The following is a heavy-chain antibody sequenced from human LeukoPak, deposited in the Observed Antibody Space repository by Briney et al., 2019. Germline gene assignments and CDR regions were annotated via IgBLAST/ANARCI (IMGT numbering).Heavy chain of an antibody. D-gene: IGHD1-7*01. CDR1: GLTFGIYW. J-gene: IGHJ4*02. CDR2: INQGGSET. CDR3: ARAGQAGTVDY. Sequence: GGSLRLSCAASGLTFGIYWMSWVRQAPREGLEWVANINQGGSETYYVDSVTGRFTISRDNAENSLYLQLNSLRVEDTAVYYCARAGQAGTVDYWGQGTLVTVSS. V-gene: IGHV3-7*01.